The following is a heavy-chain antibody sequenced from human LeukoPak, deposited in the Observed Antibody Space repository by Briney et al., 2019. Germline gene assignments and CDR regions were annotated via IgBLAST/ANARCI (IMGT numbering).Heavy chain of an antibody. J-gene: IGHJ4*02. Sequence: PGGSLRLSCAASGFTFDDYAMHWVRQAPGKGLEWVSGISWNSGSIGYVDSVKGRFTISRDNARNSVNLQLNSLRVEDTALYYCARGRGWVDHWGQGTLVTVSS. CDR3: ARGRGWVDH. CDR1: GFTFDDYA. CDR2: ISWNSGSI. V-gene: IGHV3-9*01. D-gene: IGHD3-16*01.